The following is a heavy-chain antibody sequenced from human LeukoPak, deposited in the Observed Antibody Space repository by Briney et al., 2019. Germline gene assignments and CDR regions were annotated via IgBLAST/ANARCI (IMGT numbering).Heavy chain of an antibody. J-gene: IGHJ6*04. V-gene: IGHV3-33*01. CDR2: IWYDGSNK. Sequence: GGSLRLSCAASGFTFSSYGMHWVRQAPGKGLEWVAVIWYDGSNKYYADSVKGRFTISRDNSKNTLYLQMNSLRAEDTAVYYCAREYFAEKYYGMDVWGKGTTVTVSS. CDR1: GFTFSSYG. CDR3: AREYFAEKYYGMDV. D-gene: IGHD1-14*01.